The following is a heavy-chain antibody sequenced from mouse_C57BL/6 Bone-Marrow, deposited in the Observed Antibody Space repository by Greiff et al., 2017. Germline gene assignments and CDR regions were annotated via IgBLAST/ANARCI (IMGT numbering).Heavy chain of an antibody. CDR1: GFTFSDYG. J-gene: IGHJ1*03. D-gene: IGHD1-1*01. CDR3: SRQVTTVLATKYFDV. CDR2: ISSGSSTI. Sequence: EVKLQESGGGLVKPGGSLKLSCAASGFTFSDYGMHWFRQAPEKGLEWVAYISSGSSTIYSADTVKGRFTISRDNAKNTLYLQMSSLRSEDTALYYCSRQVTTVLATKYFDVWGTGTTVTVSS. V-gene: IGHV5-17*03.